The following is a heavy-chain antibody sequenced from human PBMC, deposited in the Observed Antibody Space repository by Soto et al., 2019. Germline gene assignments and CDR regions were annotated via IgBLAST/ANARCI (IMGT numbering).Heavy chain of an antibody. V-gene: IGHV4-39*07. CDR3: ARDRAEYCSGGSCYSLWFDP. CDR2: IYYSGST. CDR1: GGSISSYY. J-gene: IGHJ5*02. D-gene: IGHD2-15*01. Sequence: SETLSLTCTVSGGSISSYYWGWIRQPPGKGLEWIGTIYYSGSTYYNPSLKSRVTISVDTSKDQFSLKLSSVTAADTAVYYCARDRAEYCSGGSCYSLWFDPWGQGTLVTVSS.